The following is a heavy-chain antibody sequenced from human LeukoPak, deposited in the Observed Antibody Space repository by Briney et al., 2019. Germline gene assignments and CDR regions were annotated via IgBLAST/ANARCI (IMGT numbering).Heavy chain of an antibody. CDR1: GGSISSYY. Sequence: SETLSLTCTVSGGSISSYYWSWIRQPPGKGLEWITYIYQTGNTDYNPSFKSRVTISLDTSKNQFSLQLSSVTAADTAVYYCARHEFASPFDSWGQGTLVTVSS. CDR3: ARHEFASPFDS. J-gene: IGHJ4*02. D-gene: IGHD2-21*01. V-gene: IGHV4-59*08. CDR2: IYQTGNT.